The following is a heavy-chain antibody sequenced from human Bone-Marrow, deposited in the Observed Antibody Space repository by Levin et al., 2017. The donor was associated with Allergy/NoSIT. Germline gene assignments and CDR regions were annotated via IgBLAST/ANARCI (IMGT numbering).Heavy chain of an antibody. CDR1: GFTISDHS. D-gene: IGHD5-12*01. CDR2: LYTGRSA. J-gene: IGHJ4*02. CDR3: VRSGYMARGVADS. V-gene: IGHV3-53*01. Sequence: GESLKISCSVSGFTISDHSMAWVRQAPGKGLEWVSTLYTGRSAYYAESVKGRFIISRDNSKSTLFLQMSGLRAEDTAMYYCVRSGYMARGVADSWGQGTLVTVSS.